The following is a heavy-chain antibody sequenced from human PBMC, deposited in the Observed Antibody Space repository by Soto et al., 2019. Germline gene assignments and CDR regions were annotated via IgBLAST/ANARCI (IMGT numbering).Heavy chain of an antibody. CDR2: IYYSGST. J-gene: IGHJ6*02. Sequence: SETLSLTCTVSGGSISSGGYCWSWIRQHPGKGLELIGYIYYSGSTHSNPSLKSRVTISIDTSKNQFSLKLSSVTAADTAVYYCARAELVGGVDVWGQGTTVT. CDR3: ARAELVGGVDV. CDR1: GGSISSGGYC. V-gene: IGHV4-31*03. D-gene: IGHD1-7*01.